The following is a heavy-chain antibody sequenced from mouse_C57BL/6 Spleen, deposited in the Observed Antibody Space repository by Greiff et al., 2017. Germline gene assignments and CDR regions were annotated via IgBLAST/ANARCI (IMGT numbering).Heavy chain of an antibody. CDR2: INPNYGTT. V-gene: IGHV1-39*01. Sequence: VHVKQSGPELVKPGASVKISCKASGYSFTDYNMNWVKQSNGKSLEWIGVINPNYGTTSYNQKFKGKATLTVDQSSSTADMQLNSRTSEDSAVYYCAKIDSSGPWFAYWGQGTLVTVSA. J-gene: IGHJ3*01. CDR3: AKIDSSGPWFAY. CDR1: GYSFTDYN. D-gene: IGHD3-2*02.